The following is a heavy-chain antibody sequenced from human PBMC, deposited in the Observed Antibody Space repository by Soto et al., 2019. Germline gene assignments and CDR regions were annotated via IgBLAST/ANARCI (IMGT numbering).Heavy chain of an antibody. V-gene: IGHV3-20*01. D-gene: IGHD3-3*01. CDR1: GFTFDDYG. J-gene: IGHJ6*03. CDR2: INWNGGST. CDR3: ARFKYDFWSGPTQNYMDV. Sequence: RPGGSLRLSCAASGFTFDDYGMSWVRQAPGKGLEWVSGINWNGGSTGYADSVKGRFTISRDNAKNSLYLQMNSLRAEDTALYHSARFKYDFWSGPTQNYMDVWGKGTTVTGSS.